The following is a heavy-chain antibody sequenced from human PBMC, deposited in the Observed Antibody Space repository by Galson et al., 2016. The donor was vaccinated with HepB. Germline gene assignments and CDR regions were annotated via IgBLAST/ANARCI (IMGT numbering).Heavy chain of an antibody. V-gene: IGHV4-34*01. J-gene: IGHJ6*02. Sequence: LSLTCVVYGGSFSDYYWSWIRQPPGKGLEWIGEINHSGSTHYNPSLKSRVTISVDTSKNQFSLKLSSVTAADTAVYYCARGPCGGSCYSYSNYYYYDGMDVWGQGTTVTVSS. D-gene: IGHD2-15*01. CDR1: GGSFSDYY. CDR2: INHSGST. CDR3: ARGPCGGSCYSYSNYYYYDGMDV.